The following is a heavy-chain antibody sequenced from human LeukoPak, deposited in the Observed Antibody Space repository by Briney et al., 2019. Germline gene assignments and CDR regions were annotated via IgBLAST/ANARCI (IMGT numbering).Heavy chain of an antibody. CDR2: IYHSGST. V-gene: IGHV4-4*02. D-gene: IGHD3-16*01. CDR1: GGSISSSNW. J-gene: IGHJ3*02. CDR3: AGAGGYDDAFDI. Sequence: SGTLSLTCAVSGGSISSSNWWSWVRQPPGKRLEWIGEIYHSGSTNYNPSLKSRVTISVDKSKNQFSLKLSSVTAADTAVYYCAGAGGYDDAFDIWGQGTMVTVSS.